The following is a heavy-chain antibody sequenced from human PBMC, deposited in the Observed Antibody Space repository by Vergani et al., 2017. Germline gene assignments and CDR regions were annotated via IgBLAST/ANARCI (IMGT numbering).Heavy chain of an antibody. CDR3: ARETNTGSSVSYSYYSIDV. J-gene: IGHJ6*02. V-gene: IGHV3-11*04. CDR1: GWTFSDQY. D-gene: IGHD4-11*01. Sequence: QVQSVESGGGMVKPGGSLRHSCAASGWTFSDQYMSRVRQAPGKGLEWISYMSSGDSIYYADSVKGRFTVSRDNTKNTLYSQLNSLRAEDTAVYYCARETNTGSSVSYSYYSIDVWGQGTPVTVSS. CDR2: MSSGDSI.